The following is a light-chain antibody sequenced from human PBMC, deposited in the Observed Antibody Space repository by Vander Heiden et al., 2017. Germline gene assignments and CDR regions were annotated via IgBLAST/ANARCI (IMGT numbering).Light chain of an antibody. V-gene: IGKV3-15*01. Sequence: DTVMTQSPATLSVSPGERATLSCRASQIVSSNLAWYQQKLGQAPRLLIYDASTRAPSIPARFSGSGSGTEFTLTISSLQSEDFALYYCQQYATWPYTFGQGTKLEIK. CDR1: QIVSSN. J-gene: IGKJ2*01. CDR2: DAS. CDR3: QQYATWPYT.